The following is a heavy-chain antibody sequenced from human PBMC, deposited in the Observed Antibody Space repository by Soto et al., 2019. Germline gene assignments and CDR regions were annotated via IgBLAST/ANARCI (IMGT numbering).Heavy chain of an antibody. CDR2: NIPIFGTA. Sequence: SVKVSCKASGGTFSSYAISWVRQAPGQGLEWMGGNIPIFGTANYAQKFQGRVTITADESTSTAYMELSSLRSEDTAVYYCARGVDYYDSSGYLSDAFDIWGQGTMVTVSS. CDR1: GGTFSSYA. V-gene: IGHV1-69*13. D-gene: IGHD3-22*01. J-gene: IGHJ3*02. CDR3: ARGVDYYDSSGYLSDAFDI.